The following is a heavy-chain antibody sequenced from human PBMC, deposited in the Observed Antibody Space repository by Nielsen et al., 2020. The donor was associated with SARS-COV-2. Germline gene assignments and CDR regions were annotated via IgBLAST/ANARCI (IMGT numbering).Heavy chain of an antibody. J-gene: IGHJ4*02. CDR2: IDWDGEK. CDR1: GFSLSTSGMC. Sequence: SGPTLVKPTETLTLTCTFSGFSLSTSGMCVSWIRQPPGKAPERLARIDWDGEKFYITSLKTRLALSRDTSKNQVVLAMTNMDPVDTATYYCARIGGNYPNYYFDYWGQGTPVTVSS. V-gene: IGHV2-70*17. D-gene: IGHD4-23*01. CDR3: ARIGGNYPNYYFDY.